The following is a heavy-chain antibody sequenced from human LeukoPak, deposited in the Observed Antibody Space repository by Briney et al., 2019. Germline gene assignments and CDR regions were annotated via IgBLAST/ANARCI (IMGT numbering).Heavy chain of an antibody. V-gene: IGHV3-43*01. J-gene: IGHJ4*02. Sequence: PGRSLRLSCAASGFTFDDYTMHWVRQAPGKGLEWVSLISWDGGSTYYADSVKGRFTISRDNSNNSLYLQMNSLRTDDTALYYCAKDGDGFDYWGQGTLVTVSS. CDR3: AKDGDGFDY. D-gene: IGHD3-10*01. CDR2: ISWDGGST. CDR1: GFTFDDYT.